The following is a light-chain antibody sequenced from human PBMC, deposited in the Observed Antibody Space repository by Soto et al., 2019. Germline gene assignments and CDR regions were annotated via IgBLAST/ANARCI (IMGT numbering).Light chain of an antibody. CDR1: ETVTSDY. V-gene: IGKV3-20*01. CDR3: HQYGTSPWT. Sequence: EVVLTQSPGTLSLSPGEIATISCRASETVTSDYLAWYQQKPGQAPRLLFYGASRRAAGIPDRFSGSGSGTDFTLIISRLEPEDFVVYYCHQYGTSPWTFGQGTKVEIK. CDR2: GAS. J-gene: IGKJ1*01.